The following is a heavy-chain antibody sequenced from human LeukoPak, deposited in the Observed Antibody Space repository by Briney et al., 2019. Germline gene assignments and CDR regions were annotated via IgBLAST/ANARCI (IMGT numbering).Heavy chain of an antibody. V-gene: IGHV4-39*07. CDR3: ARTSPGYCSSTSCYTAGFYYYYYMDV. CDR1: GGSISSSSYY. CDR2: IYYSGST. D-gene: IGHD2-2*02. Sequence: SETLSLTCTVSGGSISSSSYYWGGIRQPPGKGLEWIGSIYYSGSTYYNPSLKSRVIISVDTSKNQFSLKLSSVTAADTAVYYCARTSPGYCSSTSCYTAGFYYYYYMDVWGKGTTVTVSS. J-gene: IGHJ6*03.